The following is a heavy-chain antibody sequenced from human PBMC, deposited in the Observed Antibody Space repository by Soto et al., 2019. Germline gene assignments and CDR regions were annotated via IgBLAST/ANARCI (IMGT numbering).Heavy chain of an antibody. J-gene: IGHJ4*02. V-gene: IGHV1-69*12. CDR3: SIDVIAAAGTAG. CDR1: GGTFSSYA. D-gene: IGHD6-13*01. CDR2: IIPIFGTA. Sequence: QVQLVQSGAEVKKPGSSVKVSCKAFGGTFSSYAISWVRQAPGQGLEWMGGIIPIFGTANYAQKFQGRVTITADESTSTANMQRSSLRSEDTAVYYCSIDVIAAAGTAGWGQGPLVTVSS.